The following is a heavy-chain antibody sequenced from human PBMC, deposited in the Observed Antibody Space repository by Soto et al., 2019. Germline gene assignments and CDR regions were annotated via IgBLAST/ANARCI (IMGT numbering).Heavy chain of an antibody. CDR2: ISSSSSYT. D-gene: IGHD5-12*01. Sequence: QVQLVESGGGLVKPGGSLRLSCAASGFTFSDYYMSWIRQAPGKGLEWVSYISSSSSYTNYADSVKGRFTISRDNATNSLYLQMNRLRAEDTAVYYCARAQGDYDSGRMIYFDYLGQGTLVTVSS. V-gene: IGHV3-11*06. CDR3: ARAQGDYDSGRMIYFDY. J-gene: IGHJ4*02. CDR1: GFTFSDYY.